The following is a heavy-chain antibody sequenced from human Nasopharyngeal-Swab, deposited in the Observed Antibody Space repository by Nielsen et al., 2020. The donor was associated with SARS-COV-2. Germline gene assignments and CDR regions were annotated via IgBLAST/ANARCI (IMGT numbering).Heavy chain of an antibody. CDR3: TRLTVTGAFDI. V-gene: IGHV3-73*01. CDR2: IRSKANSYAT. J-gene: IGHJ3*02. D-gene: IGHD4-17*01. Sequence: VRKMRGKGLEWVGRIRSKANSYATAYAASVKGRFTISRDDSKNTAYLQMNSLKTEDTAVYYCTRLTVTGAFDIWGQGTMVTVSS.